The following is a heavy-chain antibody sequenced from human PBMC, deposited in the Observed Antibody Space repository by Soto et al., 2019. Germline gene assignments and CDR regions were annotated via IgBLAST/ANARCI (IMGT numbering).Heavy chain of an antibody. CDR3: ARLGEGPSQSNSGGWPQDFDY. V-gene: IGHV1-18*01. J-gene: IGHJ4*02. D-gene: IGHD6-19*01. CDR1: GYTFTSYG. CDR2: ISAYNGNT. Sequence: ASVKVSCKASGYTFTSYGISWVRQAPAQGLEWMGWISAYNGNTNYAQKLQGRVTMTPDTSTSTAYMELRSLRSDDTAVYYCARLGEGPSQSNSGGWPQDFDYWGQGTPVTVSS.